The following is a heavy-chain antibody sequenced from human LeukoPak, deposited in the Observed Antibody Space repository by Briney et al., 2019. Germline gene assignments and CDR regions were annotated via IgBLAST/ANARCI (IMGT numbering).Heavy chain of an antibody. V-gene: IGHV1-8*03. Sequence: ASVKVSCKASGYTFTSYDINWVRQATGQGLEWMGWMNPNSGNTGYAQKFQGRVTITRNTSISTAYMELGSLRSEDTAVYYCARGSGSGSYWSVDYWGQGTLVTVSS. D-gene: IGHD3-10*01. CDR1: GYTFTSYD. J-gene: IGHJ4*02. CDR2: MNPNSGNT. CDR3: ARGSGSGSYWSVDY.